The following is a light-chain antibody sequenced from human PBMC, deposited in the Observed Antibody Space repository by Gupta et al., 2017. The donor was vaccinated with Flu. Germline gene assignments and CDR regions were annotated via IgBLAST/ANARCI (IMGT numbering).Light chain of an antibody. CDR1: GSIGSNF. CDR2: END. V-gene: IGLV6-57*01. CDR3: QSYHSDNPVI. Sequence: GSIGSNFVQWSQQRPGSSPTTVIYENDQRPSGVPARFSGSIDTSSNSASLTISGLKTEDEADYYCQSYHSDNPVIFGGGTKLTVL. J-gene: IGLJ2*01.